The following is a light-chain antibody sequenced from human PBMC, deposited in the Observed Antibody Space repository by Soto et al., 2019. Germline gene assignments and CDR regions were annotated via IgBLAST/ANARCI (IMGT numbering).Light chain of an antibody. Sequence: QLVLTQSPSASASLGASVKLTCTLSSGHSSYAIAWHQQQPEKGPRYLMKLNSDGSHSKGDRIPDRFSGSSSGAERYLTISSLQSEDEADYYCQTWGTGIQVVFGGGTKLTVL. CDR1: SGHSSYA. CDR2: LNSDGSH. CDR3: QTWGTGIQVV. J-gene: IGLJ2*01. V-gene: IGLV4-69*01.